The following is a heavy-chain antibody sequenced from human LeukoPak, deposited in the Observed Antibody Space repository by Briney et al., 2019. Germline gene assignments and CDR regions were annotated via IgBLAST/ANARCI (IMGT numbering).Heavy chain of an antibody. J-gene: IGHJ3*02. Sequence: GGSLRLSCAASGGTFSSYAMSWVRKASGKGLEWVSAISGSGGSTYYADSVKGRFTISRDNSKNTLYLQMNSLRAEDTAVYYCAKDFGIAARPNPPANTGEPKVDAFDIWGQGTMVTVSS. V-gene: IGHV3-23*01. CDR2: ISGSGGST. CDR3: AKDFGIAARPNPPANTGEPKVDAFDI. D-gene: IGHD6-6*01. CDR1: GGTFSSYA.